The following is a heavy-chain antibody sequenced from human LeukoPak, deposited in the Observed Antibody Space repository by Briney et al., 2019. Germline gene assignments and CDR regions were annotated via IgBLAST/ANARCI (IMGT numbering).Heavy chain of an antibody. CDR3: ARDVTMIVVHDAFDI. Sequence: ASVKVSCKTSGYTFTRNDINWVRQATGQGLEWMGWMNPNSGNSGYAQKFQGRVTITRDNSISTAYMELNSLTSEDTAVYYCARDVTMIVVHDAFDIWGQGTMVTVSS. D-gene: IGHD3-22*01. J-gene: IGHJ3*02. CDR1: GYTFTRND. V-gene: IGHV1-8*03. CDR2: MNPNSGNS.